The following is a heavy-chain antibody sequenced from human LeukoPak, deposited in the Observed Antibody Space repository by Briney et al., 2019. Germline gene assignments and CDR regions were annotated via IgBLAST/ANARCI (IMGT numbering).Heavy chain of an antibody. CDR3: AKVSGGGLYYDGMDV. CDR2: ISGGTT. CDR1: GFTFSSYA. Sequence: GGSLRLSCAASGFTFSSYAMSWVRQAPGRGLEWVSIISGGTTYYADSVKGRFTISRDSSKNTLYLQMNSLRAEDTAVYYCAKVSGGGLYYDGMDVWGQGTTVTVSS. D-gene: IGHD1-14*01. J-gene: IGHJ6*02. V-gene: IGHV3-23*01.